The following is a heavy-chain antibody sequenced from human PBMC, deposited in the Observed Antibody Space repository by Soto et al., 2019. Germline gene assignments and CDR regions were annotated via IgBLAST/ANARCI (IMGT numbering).Heavy chain of an antibody. CDR1: GYTFTNYG. CDR3: ASDREYYYDSSGNYYYNYGMDV. D-gene: IGHD3-22*01. CDR2: ISGYNCNT. Sequence: QVQLVESGAEVKKPGASVKVSCKASGYTFTNYGISWVRQAPGQGLEWMGWISGYNCNTKYAQKFQGRVTMTTDTPTNTGYMELRSLRSDDTAVYYCASDREYYYDSSGNYYYNYGMDVWGQGTTVTVS. V-gene: IGHV1-18*04. J-gene: IGHJ6*02.